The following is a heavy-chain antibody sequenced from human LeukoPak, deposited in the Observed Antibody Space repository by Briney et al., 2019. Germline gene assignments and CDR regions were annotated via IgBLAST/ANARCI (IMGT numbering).Heavy chain of an antibody. V-gene: IGHV3-30*18. Sequence: PGGSLRLSCAASGFTFSSYGMHWVRQAPGKGLEWVAVISYDGSNKYYADSVKGRFTISRDNSKNTLYLQMNSLRAEDTAVYYCAKELADIVVVPAALDAFDIWGQGTMVTVSS. D-gene: IGHD2-2*01. J-gene: IGHJ3*02. CDR2: ISYDGSNK. CDR3: AKELADIVVVPAALDAFDI. CDR1: GFTFSSYG.